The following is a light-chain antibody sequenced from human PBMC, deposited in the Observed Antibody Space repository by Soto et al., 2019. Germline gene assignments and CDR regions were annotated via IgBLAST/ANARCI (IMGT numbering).Light chain of an antibody. V-gene: IGLV2-23*01. CDR1: SSDVGSYNL. CDR2: EGS. CDR3: CSYAGSSTVV. J-gene: IGLJ2*01. Sequence: QSALTQPASVSGSPGQSITISCTGTSSDVGSYNLVSWYQQHPGKAPKLMIYEGSQRPSGVSNRFSGSKSGNTASLTISGLQAEDVADYYCCSYAGSSTVVFGGGTKLTVL.